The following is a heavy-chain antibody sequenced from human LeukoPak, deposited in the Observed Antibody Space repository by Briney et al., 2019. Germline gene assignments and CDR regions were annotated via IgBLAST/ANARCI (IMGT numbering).Heavy chain of an antibody. CDR3: ARAGSGWSFDF. CDR2: IYYSENT. Sequence: SETLSQSCSVSGGSISTNFWTWIRQPPGKGLEWIGYIYYSENTNYNPSLKSRVTISVDTSKNQLSLKLSSVTAADTAVYYCARAGSGWSFDFWGQGTLVTVSS. D-gene: IGHD6-19*01. CDR1: GGSISTNF. J-gene: IGHJ4*02. V-gene: IGHV4-59*01.